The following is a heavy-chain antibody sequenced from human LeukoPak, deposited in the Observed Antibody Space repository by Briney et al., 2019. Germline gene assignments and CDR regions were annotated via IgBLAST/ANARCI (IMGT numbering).Heavy chain of an antibody. CDR1: GGSFSGYY. J-gene: IGHJ6*02. D-gene: IGHD3-16*01. V-gene: IGHV4-34*01. CDR2: INHSGST. CDR3: ARRGYYYGMDV. Sequence: PSETLSLTCAVYGGSFSGYYWSWIRQPPGKGLEWIGEINHSGSTNYNPSLKSRVTISVDTSKNQFSLKLSSVTAADTAVYYCARRGYYYGMDVWGQGITVTVSS.